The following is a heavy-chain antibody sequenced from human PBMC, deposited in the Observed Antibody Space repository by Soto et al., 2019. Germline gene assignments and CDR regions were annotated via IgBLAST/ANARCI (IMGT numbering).Heavy chain of an antibody. CDR1: GFTFSSYA. D-gene: IGHD3-3*01. V-gene: IGHV3-30-3*01. CDR2: ISYDGSNK. CDR3: ARDANDFWSGYYTEPSYFDY. J-gene: IGHJ4*02. Sequence: QVQLVESGGGVVQPGRSLRLSCAASGFTFSSYAMHWVRQAPGKGLEWVAVISYDGSNKYYADSVKGRFTISRDNSKNTLYLQMNSLRAEDTAVYYCARDANDFWSGYYTEPSYFDYWGQGTLVTVSS.